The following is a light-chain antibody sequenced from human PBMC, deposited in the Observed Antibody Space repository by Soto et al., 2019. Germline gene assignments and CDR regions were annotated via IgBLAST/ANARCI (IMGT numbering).Light chain of an antibody. CDR1: QGIGST. CDR3: QQRSNWTPT. CDR2: DAS. V-gene: IGKV3-15*01. Sequence: EIVITQGPATLYVSPGERATLSCRASQGIGSTLAWYPQKPGQTPRILIYDASTRATGIPARFSGSGSGTECTRSISSLEPEDVEVYYCQQRSNWTPTFGGGTKVDIK. J-gene: IGKJ4*01.